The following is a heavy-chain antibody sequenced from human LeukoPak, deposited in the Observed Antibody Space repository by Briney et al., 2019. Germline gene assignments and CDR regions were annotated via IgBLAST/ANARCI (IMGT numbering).Heavy chain of an antibody. CDR3: ARPDSNDYYGALGFDI. J-gene: IGHJ3*02. CDR1: GGSISSGGYY. CDR2: IYYSGDT. D-gene: IGHD3-22*01. Sequence: PSETLSLTCTVSGGSISSGGYYWSWIRQPPGKGLEWIGYIYYSGDTNYNPSLKSRVTISVDTSKNQFSLKLTSVTAADTAVYYCARPDSNDYYGALGFDIWGQGTMVTVSS. V-gene: IGHV4-61*08.